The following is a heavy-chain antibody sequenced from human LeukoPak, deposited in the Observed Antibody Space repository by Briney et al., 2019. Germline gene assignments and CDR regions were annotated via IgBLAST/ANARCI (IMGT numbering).Heavy chain of an antibody. Sequence: SETLSLTCAVYGGSFSGYYWSWIRQPPGKGPEWIGETNHSGSTNYNPSLKSRVTISVDTSKNQFSLKLSSVTAADTAVYYCARAHYDYGDDYWGQGTLVTVSS. V-gene: IGHV4-34*01. CDR1: GGSFSGYY. CDR3: ARAHYDYGDDY. D-gene: IGHD4-17*01. J-gene: IGHJ4*02. CDR2: TNHSGST.